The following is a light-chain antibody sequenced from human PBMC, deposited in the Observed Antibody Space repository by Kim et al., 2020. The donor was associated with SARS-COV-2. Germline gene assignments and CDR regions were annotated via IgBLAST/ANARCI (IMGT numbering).Light chain of an antibody. Sequence: ESPVITASSTCTGDKLGDKYACWYQQKPGQSTVLVIYQASKRPSGIPERFTGYNSGNTATLTISGTQAMDEADYYCQAWESSTAVFGGGTQLTVL. V-gene: IGLV3-1*01. CDR2: QAS. J-gene: IGLJ3*02. CDR3: QAWESSTAV. CDR1: KLGDKY.